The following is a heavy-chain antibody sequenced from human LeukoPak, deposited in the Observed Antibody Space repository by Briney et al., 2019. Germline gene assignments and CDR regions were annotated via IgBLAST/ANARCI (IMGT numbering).Heavy chain of an antibody. D-gene: IGHD1-7*01. CDR2: ISSSGSNT. Sequence: GGSLRLSWAASGFTFSRYAVSWVRQAPGEGLEWVSSISSSGSNTYYADSVKGRFAISRDNSKNTVYLQTNSLRAEDTAIYYCAKGSTLGTREVDYWGQGTLVTVSS. CDR3: AKGSTLGTREVDY. V-gene: IGHV3-23*01. J-gene: IGHJ4*02. CDR1: GFTFSRYA.